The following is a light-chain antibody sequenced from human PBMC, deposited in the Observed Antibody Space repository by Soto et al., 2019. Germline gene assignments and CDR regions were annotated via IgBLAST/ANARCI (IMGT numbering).Light chain of an antibody. CDR2: ENN. CDR1: SSNIGAGYE. J-gene: IGLJ1*01. Sequence: QSVLTQPPSVSEAPGQRVTISCTGSSSNIGAGYEAHWYQQVPGTAPKLLIYENNNRPPGVPDRFSGSKSGTSASLANTGLQAEYEAEYYCQSYDSSLSGYVFGTGTKVTVL. CDR3: QSYDSSLSGYV. V-gene: IGLV1-40*01.